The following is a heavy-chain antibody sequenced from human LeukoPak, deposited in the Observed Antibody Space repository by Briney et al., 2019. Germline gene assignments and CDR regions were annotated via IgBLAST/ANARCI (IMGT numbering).Heavy chain of an antibody. CDR3: ASLIAAADSNWFDP. CDR1: GFTVSRNY. D-gene: IGHD6-13*01. Sequence: PGGSLRLSCAASGFTVSRNYMSWVRQAPGKGLEWVSVIYSGDNTYYADSVKGRFTISRDNSKNTLHLQMNSLRAEDTAVYYCASLIAAADSNWFDPWGQGTLVTVSS. V-gene: IGHV3-53*01. J-gene: IGHJ5*02. CDR2: IYSGDNT.